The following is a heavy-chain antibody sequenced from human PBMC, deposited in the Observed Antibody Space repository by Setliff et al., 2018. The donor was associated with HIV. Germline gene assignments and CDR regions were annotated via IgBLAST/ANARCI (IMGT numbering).Heavy chain of an antibody. D-gene: IGHD3-22*01. CDR1: GYTFTDYG. V-gene: IGHV1-18*01. CDR2: ISAYNDNT. J-gene: IGHJ4*02. CDR3: GRSETRDSRGLYY. Sequence: PSVKVSCKASGYTFTDYGISWVRQAPGQGLEWMGWISAYNDNTKYAQKFQGRVTMTTHTSTNTAYMELRSLRSDDTAVYYCGRSETRDSRGLYYWGQGTMVTVSS.